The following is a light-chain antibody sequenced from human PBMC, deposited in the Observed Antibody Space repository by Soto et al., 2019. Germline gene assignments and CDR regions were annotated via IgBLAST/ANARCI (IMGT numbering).Light chain of an antibody. J-gene: IGKJ5*01. V-gene: IGKV1-9*01. CDR2: AAY. CDR1: QDVSDY. Sequence: DIQLTQSPSFLSASVGDRVTITCRASQDVSDYLAWYQHAPGKAPNLLIYAAYTLQSGVPSRFSGSGSGTEFSLTITSLQPEDFATYYCQYLNGAPTITFSQGTRLEIK. CDR3: QYLNGAPTIT.